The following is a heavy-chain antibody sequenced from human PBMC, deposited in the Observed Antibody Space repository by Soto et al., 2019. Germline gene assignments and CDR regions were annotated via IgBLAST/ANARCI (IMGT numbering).Heavy chain of an antibody. CDR1: GGSISSISYY. CDR2: IYYSGST. CDR3: ARHERRDYDFWSGYGDY. J-gene: IGHJ4*02. V-gene: IGHV4-39*01. D-gene: IGHD3-3*01. Sequence: QLQLQESGPGLVKPSETLSLTCTVSGGSISSISYYWGWIRQPPGKGLEWIGSIYYSGSTYYNPSLKSRVTISVDTSKNQFSLKLSSVTAADTAVYYCARHERRDYDFWSGYGDYWGQGTLVTVSS.